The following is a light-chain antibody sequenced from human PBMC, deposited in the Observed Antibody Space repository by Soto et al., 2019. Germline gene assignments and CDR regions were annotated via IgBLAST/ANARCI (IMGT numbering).Light chain of an antibody. Sequence: QSALTQPASVSGSPGQSITISCTGTSSDVGGYNYVSWYQQHPGKAPKLMIYDVINRPSGVSNRFSGSKSGNSASLTISGLQVEDEADYYCTSYPSSSTFVFFGGGTNLPAL. J-gene: IGLJ2*01. V-gene: IGLV2-14*03. CDR2: DVI. CDR3: TSYPSSSTFVF. CDR1: SSDVGGYNY.